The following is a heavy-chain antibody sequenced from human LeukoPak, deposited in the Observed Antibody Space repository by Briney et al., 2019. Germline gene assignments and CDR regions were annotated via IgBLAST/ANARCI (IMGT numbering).Heavy chain of an antibody. Sequence: GGSLRLSCAASGFTFSSYAMSWVRQAPGKGLEWVSAISGSGGSTYYADSVKGRFTISRDNSKNTLYLQMNSLRAEDTAVYYCASHYGIAAAGTAIDYWGQGTLVTVSS. J-gene: IGHJ4*02. D-gene: IGHD6-13*01. CDR2: ISGSGGST. CDR1: GFTFSSYA. V-gene: IGHV3-23*01. CDR3: ASHYGIAAAGTAIDY.